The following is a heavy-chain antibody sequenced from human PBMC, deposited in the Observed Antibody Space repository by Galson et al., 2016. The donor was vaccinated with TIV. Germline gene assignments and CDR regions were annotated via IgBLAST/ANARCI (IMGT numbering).Heavy chain of an antibody. CDR2: IWYDGLNQ. D-gene: IGHD4-17*01. Sequence: HWVRQAPGKGLEWVAVIWYDGLNQYYTDSVKGRFTISRDNSKNTLSLQMNSLRAEDTAVYYCARDPRLYGDYSLGYFDYWGQGTLVTVSS. CDR3: ARDPRLYGDYSLGYFDY. J-gene: IGHJ4*02. V-gene: IGHV3-33*01.